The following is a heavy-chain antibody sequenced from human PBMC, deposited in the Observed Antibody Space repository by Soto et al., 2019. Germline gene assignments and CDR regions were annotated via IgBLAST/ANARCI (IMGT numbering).Heavy chain of an antibody. J-gene: IGHJ6*03. CDR2: ISGSGDST. D-gene: IGHD3-3*01. V-gene: IGHV3-23*01. Sequence: EVQLLESGGGLVQPGGSLRLSCAASGFTFSSYALNWVRQAPGKGLEWVSVISGSGDSTYYADSVKGRFTISRDNSKNTLYLQMNSLRAEDTAVYYCAKDLGTDDFWSAYYTYYYMDVWGKGTTVTVSS. CDR1: GFTFSSYA. CDR3: AKDLGTDDFWSAYYTYYYMDV.